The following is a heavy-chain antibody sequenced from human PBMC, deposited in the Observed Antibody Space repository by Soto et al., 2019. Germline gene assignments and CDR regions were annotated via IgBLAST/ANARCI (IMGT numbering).Heavy chain of an antibody. CDR2: IYYSGST. V-gene: IGHV4-39*01. CDR3: ARPRVVVVPAAIPTLNNWFDP. Sequence: SETLSLTCTVSGGSISSSSYYWGWIRQPPGKGLEWIGSIYYSGSTYYNPSLKSRGTISVDTSKNQFSLKLSSVTAADTAVYYCARPRVVVVPAAIPTLNNWFDPWGQGTLVTVSS. D-gene: IGHD2-2*02. CDR1: GGSISSSSYY. J-gene: IGHJ5*02.